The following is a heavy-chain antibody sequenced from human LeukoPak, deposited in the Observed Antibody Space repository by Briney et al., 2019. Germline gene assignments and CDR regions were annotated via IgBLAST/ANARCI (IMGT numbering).Heavy chain of an antibody. J-gene: IGHJ6*03. CDR3: ARPSPPSGSYLYYFYMDV. Sequence: GESLKISCKGSGYSFSAYWIGWVRQMPGKGLEWMGITYPGDSDTRYSPSFQGQVTISADKSISTAYPQWSSLKASDTAMYYCARPSPPSGSYLYYFYMDVWGIGTTVTVSS. D-gene: IGHD3-3*01. CDR1: GYSFSAYW. CDR2: TYPGDSDT. V-gene: IGHV5-51*01.